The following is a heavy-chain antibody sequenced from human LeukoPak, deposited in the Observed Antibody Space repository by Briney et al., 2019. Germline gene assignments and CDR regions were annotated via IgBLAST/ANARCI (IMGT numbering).Heavy chain of an antibody. Sequence: GGSLRLSCAASGFTFTSHDMHWARQAPGKGLEWVAVISYDGSNKYYVDSVKGRFTISRDNSKNTLYLQMNSLRAEDTAVYYCAREAVSGWYDYFDSWGQGALVTVSS. CDR1: GFTFTSHD. J-gene: IGHJ4*02. CDR3: AREAVSGWYDYFDS. CDR2: ISYDGSNK. D-gene: IGHD6-19*01. V-gene: IGHV3-30*03.